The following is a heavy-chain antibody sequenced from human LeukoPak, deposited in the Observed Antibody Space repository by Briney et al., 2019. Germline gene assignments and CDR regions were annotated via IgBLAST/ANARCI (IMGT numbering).Heavy chain of an antibody. CDR3: ARERTIAVAAYDY. CDR2: INSDGSST. V-gene: IGHV3-74*01. D-gene: IGHD6-19*01. J-gene: IGHJ4*02. CDR1: GFTFSSYW. Sequence: PGGSLRLSCAASGFTFSSYWMHWVRQAPGKGLVWVSRINSDGSSTSYADSVKGRFTIPRDNAKNTLYLQMNSLRAEDTAVYYCARERTIAVAAYDYWGQGTLVTVSS.